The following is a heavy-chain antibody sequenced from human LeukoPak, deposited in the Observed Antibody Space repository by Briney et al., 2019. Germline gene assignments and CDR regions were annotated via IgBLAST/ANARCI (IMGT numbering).Heavy chain of an antibody. CDR1: GGSISSYY. J-gene: IGHJ6*03. CDR2: IYTSGST. Sequence: SETLSLTCTVSGGSISSYYWSWIRQPAGKGLEWIGRIYTSGSTNYNPSLKSRVTISVDTSKNQFSLKLSSVTAADTAVYYCASSVVVPAARTLYYYYYMDVWGKGTTVTVSS. D-gene: IGHD2-2*01. CDR3: ASSVVVPAARTLYYYYYMDV. V-gene: IGHV4-4*07.